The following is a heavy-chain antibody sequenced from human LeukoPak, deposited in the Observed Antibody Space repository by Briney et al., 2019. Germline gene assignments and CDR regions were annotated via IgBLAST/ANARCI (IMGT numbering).Heavy chain of an antibody. Sequence: PSETLSLTCTVSGGSISSSSYYWGWIRQPPGKGLEWIGSIFYSGSTYYNPSLKSRVTMSVDTSRNQFSLKLNSVTAADTAVYYCARDRYYYDSSGYSIFDYWGQGTLVTVSS. J-gene: IGHJ4*02. CDR1: GGSISSSSYY. D-gene: IGHD3-22*01. CDR2: IFYSGST. V-gene: IGHV4-39*07. CDR3: ARDRYYYDSSGYSIFDY.